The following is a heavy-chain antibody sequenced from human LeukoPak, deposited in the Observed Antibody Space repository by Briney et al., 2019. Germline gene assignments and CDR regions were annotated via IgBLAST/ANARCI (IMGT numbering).Heavy chain of an antibody. CDR1: GFTFSSYG. Sequence: GGSLRLSCAASGFTFSSYGMHWVRQAPGKGLEWVAVISYDGSNKYYADSVKGRFTISRDNAKNLLYLQMSSLRAEDTAVYYCARRLVGTPDYFDYWGQGTLVTVSS. D-gene: IGHD4-23*01. V-gene: IGHV3-30*03. CDR3: ARRLVGTPDYFDY. J-gene: IGHJ4*02. CDR2: ISYDGSNK.